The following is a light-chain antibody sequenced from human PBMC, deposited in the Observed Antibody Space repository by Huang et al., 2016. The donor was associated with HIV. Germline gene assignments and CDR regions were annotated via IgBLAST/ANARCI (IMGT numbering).Light chain of an antibody. CDR2: DAS. CDR3: QQYSDLRA. Sequence: DIQMTQSPSSLSASVGDRVTITCQASQDISDYLNWYQQKPGKAPKLLIYDASNLETGVPSRVGGSGSGTDFVFTISSLQPEDIATYYCQQYSDLRAFGPGTKVDIQ. J-gene: IGKJ3*01. V-gene: IGKV1-33*01. CDR1: QDISDY.